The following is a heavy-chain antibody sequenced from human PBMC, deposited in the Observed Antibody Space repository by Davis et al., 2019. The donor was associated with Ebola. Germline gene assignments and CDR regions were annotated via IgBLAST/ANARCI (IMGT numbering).Heavy chain of an antibody. Sequence: GESLKISCKASGYSFTTYWIGWVRQMPGKGLEWMGIIYPGDSDTRYSPSLQGQVTISADKSISTAYLQWSSLMASDTAIYYCTRRRWDDPYYFDYWGQGTLVTVSS. V-gene: IGHV5-51*01. D-gene: IGHD1-1*01. CDR3: TRRRWDDPYYFDY. CDR1: GYSFTTYW. CDR2: IYPGDSDT. J-gene: IGHJ4*02.